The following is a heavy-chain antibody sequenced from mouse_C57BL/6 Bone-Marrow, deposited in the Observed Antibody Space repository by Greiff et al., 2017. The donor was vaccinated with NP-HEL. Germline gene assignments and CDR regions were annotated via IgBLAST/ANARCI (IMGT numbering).Heavy chain of an antibody. J-gene: IGHJ1*03. Sequence: QVQLQQSGPGLVAPSQSLYITCTVSGFSFTSYAISWVRQPPGKGLEWLGVIWTGGGTNYNSAPKYRLSIRKDNSKSQVFLRMTSLQTDDMARYYCASNWPYNYGSRYWYFDVWGTGTTVTVSS. CDR1: GFSFTSYA. CDR3: ASNWPYNYGSRYWYFDV. V-gene: IGHV2-9-1*01. CDR2: IWTGGGT. D-gene: IGHD1-1*01.